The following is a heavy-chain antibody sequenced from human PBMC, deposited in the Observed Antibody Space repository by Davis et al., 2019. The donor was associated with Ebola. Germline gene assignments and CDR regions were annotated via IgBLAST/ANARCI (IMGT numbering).Heavy chain of an antibody. CDR2: IYYSGST. D-gene: IGHD4-17*01. CDR3: ARYGDYTSVDY. Sequence: SETLSLTCAVYGGSFSGYYWSWIRQPPGKGLEWIGYIYYSGSTNYNPSLKSRVTISVDTSKNQFSLKLSSVTAADTAVYYCARYGDYTSVDYWGQGTLVTVSS. V-gene: IGHV4-59*08. CDR1: GGSFSGYY. J-gene: IGHJ4*02.